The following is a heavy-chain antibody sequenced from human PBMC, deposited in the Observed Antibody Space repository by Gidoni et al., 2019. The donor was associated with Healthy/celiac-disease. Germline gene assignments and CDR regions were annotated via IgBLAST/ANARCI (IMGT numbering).Heavy chain of an antibody. CDR3: AREKGAGIAVNYGMDV. D-gene: IGHD6-19*01. J-gene: IGHJ6*02. V-gene: IGHV6-1*01. Sequence: QVQLQQSGPGVVKPSQTPSLTCAIPGGCVSTHSADWNWLRQSPTRGLDWLGRTSYRSKWYNDYAVSVKSRITINPDTSKNQFSLQLNSVTPEDTAVYYCAREKGAGIAVNYGMDVWGQGTTVTVSS. CDR2: TSYRSKWYN. CDR1: GGCVSTHSAD.